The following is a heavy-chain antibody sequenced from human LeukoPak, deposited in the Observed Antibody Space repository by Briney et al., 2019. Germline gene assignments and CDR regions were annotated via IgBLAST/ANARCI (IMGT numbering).Heavy chain of an antibody. CDR2: THDSVNS. J-gene: IGHJ4*02. CDR3: ARAGVFSPFEY. D-gene: IGHD6-13*01. V-gene: IGHV4-59*13. CDR1: CCSITNNY. Sequence: PSETLSLTCTVSCCSITNNYWAWIRQPPWKGLEWLGYTHDSVNSNYNPSLSSRVTISIDTSKNQFSLKLSSVTAADTAVYYCARAGVFSPFEYWGQGMLVTVSS.